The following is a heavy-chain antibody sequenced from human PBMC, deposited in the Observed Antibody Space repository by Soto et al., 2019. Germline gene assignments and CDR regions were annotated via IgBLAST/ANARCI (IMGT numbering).Heavy chain of an antibody. D-gene: IGHD2-15*01. CDR3: ARHESLYCSGGSCYGTSWFDP. V-gene: IGHV4-30-2*03. Sequence: SETLALTCAVSGGCISSGGDSGGWIRQPPGKGLEWIGYIYYSGSTYYNPSLKSRVTISVDTSKNQFSLKLSSVTAADTAVYYCARHESLYCSGGSCYGTSWFDPWGQGTLVTVSS. J-gene: IGHJ5*02. CDR2: IYYSGST. CDR1: GGCISSGGDS.